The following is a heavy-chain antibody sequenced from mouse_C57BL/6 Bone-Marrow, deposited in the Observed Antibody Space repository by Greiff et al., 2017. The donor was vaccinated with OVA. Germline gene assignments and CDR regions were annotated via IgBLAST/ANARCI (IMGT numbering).Heavy chain of an antibody. D-gene: IGHD1-1*01. CDR2: IYPGDGDT. CDR3: ARGDYYYGSAWFAY. Sequence: QVQLQQSGPELVKPGASVKISCKASGYAFSSSWMTWVKQRPGKGLEWIGRIYPGDGDTNYNGKFKGKATLTADKSSSTAYMQLSSLTSEDAAVYFCARGDYYYGSAWFAYWGQGTLVTVSA. CDR1: GYAFSSSW. J-gene: IGHJ3*01. V-gene: IGHV1-82*01.